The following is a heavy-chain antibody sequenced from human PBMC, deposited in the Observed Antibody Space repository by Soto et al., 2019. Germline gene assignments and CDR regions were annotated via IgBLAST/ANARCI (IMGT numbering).Heavy chain of an antibody. J-gene: IGHJ4*02. CDR3: AKDSSSAYSGSYYFDY. CDR2: ISYDGSNK. V-gene: IGHV3-30*18. CDR1: GFTFSSYG. D-gene: IGHD1-26*01. Sequence: GESLKISCAASGFTFSSYGMHWVRQAPGKGLEWVAVISYDGSNKYYADSVKGRFTISRDNSKNTLYLQMNSLRAEDTAVYYCAKDSSSAYSGSYYFDYWGQGTLVTVSS.